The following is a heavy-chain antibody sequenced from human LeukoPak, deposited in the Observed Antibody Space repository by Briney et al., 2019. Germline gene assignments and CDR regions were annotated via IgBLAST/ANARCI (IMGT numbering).Heavy chain of an antibody. V-gene: IGHV6-1*01. J-gene: IGHJ4*02. Sequence: SQTLSLTCAISGESVSSTGASWNWIRQSPSRGLEWLGRTYYRSQWYYEYALSVKSRIIVTPDTSKNQFSLQLNSVTPEDTAVYYCVRGNYNFDYWGQGSLVTVSS. CDR1: GESVSSTGAS. CDR3: VRGNYNFDY. D-gene: IGHD5-24*01. CDR2: TYYRSQWYY.